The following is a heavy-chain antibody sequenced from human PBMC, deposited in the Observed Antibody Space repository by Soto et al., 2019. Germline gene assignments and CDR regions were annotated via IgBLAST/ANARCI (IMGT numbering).Heavy chain of an antibody. Sequence: VGSLRLSCAASGFTFSSYAMSWVRQAPGKGLEWVSAISGSGGSTYYADSVKGRFTISRDNSKNTLYLQMNSLRAEDTAVYYCAKVVDLGYYYYMDVWGKGTTVTVSS. CDR3: AKVVDLGYYYYMDV. J-gene: IGHJ6*03. CDR1: GFTFSSYA. CDR2: ISGSGGST. V-gene: IGHV3-23*01. D-gene: IGHD3-10*01.